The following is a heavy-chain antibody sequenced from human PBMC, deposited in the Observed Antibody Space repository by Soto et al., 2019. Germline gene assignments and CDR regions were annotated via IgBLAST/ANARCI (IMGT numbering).Heavy chain of an antibody. D-gene: IGHD6-19*01. CDR3: AKEDRFGLAVAGTISDY. V-gene: IGHV3-23*01. CDR1: GFTFSSYA. Sequence: PGGSLRLSCAASGFTFSSYAMSWVRQAPGKGLEWVSAISGSGGSTYYADSVKGRFTISRDNSKNTLYLQMNSLRAEDTAVYYCAKEDRFGLAVAGTISDYWGHGIRVTVSS. CDR2: ISGSGGST. J-gene: IGHJ4*01.